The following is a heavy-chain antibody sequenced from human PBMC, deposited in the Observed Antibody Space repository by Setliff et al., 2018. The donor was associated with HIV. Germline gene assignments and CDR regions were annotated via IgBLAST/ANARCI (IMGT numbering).Heavy chain of an antibody. J-gene: IGHJ6*03. D-gene: IGHD3-3*01. CDR3: ARGTAYYNFWSGYSQDYYYYMDV. Sequence: SETLSLTCTVSGGSMSTYYWSWIRQSPGRGLEWIGEINHSGSTKYNPSLKSRVTISVDTSKNQFSLKLSSVTAADTAVYYCARGTAYYNFWSGYSQDYYYYMDVWGKGTTVTVSS. CDR1: GGSMSTYY. CDR2: INHSGST. V-gene: IGHV4-34*01.